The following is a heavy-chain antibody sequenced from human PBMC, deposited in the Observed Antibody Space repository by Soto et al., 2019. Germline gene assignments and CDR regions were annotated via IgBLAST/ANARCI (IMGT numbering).Heavy chain of an antibody. CDR2: ISGSGGST. CDR1: GFTFSSYA. J-gene: IGHJ4*02. V-gene: IGHV3-23*01. CDR3: AKAGDIAVAGTYY. D-gene: IGHD6-19*01. Sequence: LRLSCAASGFTFSSYAMSWVRQAPGKGLEWVSAISGSGGSTYYADSVKGRFTISRDNSKNTLYLQMNSLRAEDKAVYYCAKAGDIAVAGTYYWGQGTLVTVSS.